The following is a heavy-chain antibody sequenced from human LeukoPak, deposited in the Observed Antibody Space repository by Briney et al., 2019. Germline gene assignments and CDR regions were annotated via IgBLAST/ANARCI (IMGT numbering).Heavy chain of an antibody. J-gene: IGHJ4*02. CDR3: ARLMFLWPHIYFDY. CDR2: IKQDGRET. Sequence: PGGSLRLSCAASGFTFSSYSMNGVRQAPGKGREGVANIKQDGRETFYVDAVKGRCTISRDNARNSVYLQMNSLTAEDTAVYYCARLMFLWPHIYFDYWGQGTLVTVSS. V-gene: IGHV3-7*01. CDR1: GFTFSSYS. D-gene: IGHD2-8*01.